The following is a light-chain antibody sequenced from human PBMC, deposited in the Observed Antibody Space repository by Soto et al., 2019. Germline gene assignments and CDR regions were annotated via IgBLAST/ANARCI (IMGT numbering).Light chain of an antibody. CDR3: SSFTGSGTYV. J-gene: IGLJ1*01. CDR1: SSDVGGYNY. Sequence: QSALTQPASVSGSPGQSITISCTGTSSDVGGYNYVSWYQQHPGKAPRLMIYDVSDRPSGVSNRFSGSKSGNTASLTISGLQAADEADYYCSSFTGSGTYVFGTGTKLTVL. V-gene: IGLV2-14*01. CDR2: DVS.